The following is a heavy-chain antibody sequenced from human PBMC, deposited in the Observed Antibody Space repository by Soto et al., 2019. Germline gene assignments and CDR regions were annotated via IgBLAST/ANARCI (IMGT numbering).Heavy chain of an antibody. CDR3: ARGIAAPSYYYYGMDV. CDR2: INPSGGST. Sequence: ASVKVSCKASGYTFTSYYMHWVRQAPGQGLEWMGIINPSGGSTSYAQKFQGRVTMTRDTFTSTVYMELSSLRSEDTAVYYCARGIAAPSYYYYGMDVWGQGTTVTVS. J-gene: IGHJ6*02. V-gene: IGHV1-46*01. CDR1: GYTFTSYY. D-gene: IGHD6-6*01.